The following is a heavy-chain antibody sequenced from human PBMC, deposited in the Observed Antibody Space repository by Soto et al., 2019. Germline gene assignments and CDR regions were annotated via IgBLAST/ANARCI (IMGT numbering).Heavy chain of an antibody. CDR1: GFTFSNYA. CDR3: AKRGDYSNYVGAFDR. Sequence: GGSLRLSCAASGFTFSNYAMSWVRQAPGKGLEWVSAIGGSGGSTYYADSVRGRFTISRDNSKNILYLQMNSLRAEDTAVYYCAKRGDYSNYVGAFDRWGQGTMVTVSS. V-gene: IGHV3-23*01. J-gene: IGHJ3*02. D-gene: IGHD4-4*01. CDR2: IGGSGGST.